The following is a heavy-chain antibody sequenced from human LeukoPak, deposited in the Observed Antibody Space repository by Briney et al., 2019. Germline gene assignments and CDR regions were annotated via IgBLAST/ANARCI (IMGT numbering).Heavy chain of an antibody. D-gene: IGHD3-22*01. CDR1: GFTFSDDY. Sequence: GGSLSLSCAASGFTFSDDYMSWIRLAPGKGLEWVSYISSSSNTIYYADSVKGRFTISRDNAKNSLSLQMNSLRAEDTAVYFCARAIGGYYVDLWGQGTLVTVSS. J-gene: IGHJ5*02. V-gene: IGHV3-11*01. CDR3: ARAIGGYYVDL. CDR2: ISSSSNTI.